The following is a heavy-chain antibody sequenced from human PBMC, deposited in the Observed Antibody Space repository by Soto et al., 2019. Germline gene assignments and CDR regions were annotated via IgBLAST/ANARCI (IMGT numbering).Heavy chain of an antibody. CDR2: ISGSGGST. CDR1: GFTFSSYA. J-gene: IGHJ5*02. D-gene: IGHD2-15*01. CDR3: ARKLIVVVVAASAPNWFDP. Sequence: GESLKISCAASGFTFSSYAMSWVRQAPGKGLEWVSAISGSGGSTYYADSVKGRFTISRDNSKNTLYLPMNSLRAEDTAVYYCARKLIVVVVAASAPNWFDPWGQGTLVTVSS. V-gene: IGHV3-23*01.